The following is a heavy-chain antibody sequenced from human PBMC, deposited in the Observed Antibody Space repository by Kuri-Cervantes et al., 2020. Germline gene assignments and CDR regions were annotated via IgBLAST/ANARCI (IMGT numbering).Heavy chain of an antibody. CDR3: ARDSGYCTSTRCRGDAFDI. CDR2: IKQDGSEK. Sequence: GESLKISCAASGFTFSSSWMHWVCQAPEKGLEWVAIIKQDGSEKYYVDSVKGRFTISRDNANNSLYLQMNSLRAEDTAVYYCARDSGYCTSTRCRGDAFDIWGQGTMVTVSS. J-gene: IGHJ3*02. D-gene: IGHD2-2*03. CDR1: GFTFSSSW. V-gene: IGHV3-7*01.